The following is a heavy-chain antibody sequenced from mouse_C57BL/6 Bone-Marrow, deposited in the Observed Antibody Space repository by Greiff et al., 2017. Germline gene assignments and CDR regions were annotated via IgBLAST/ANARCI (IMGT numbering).Heavy chain of an antibody. CDR2: IYPRDGST. J-gene: IGHJ1*03. D-gene: IGHD2-4*01. CDR3: ARRNYDYDDWYFDV. CDR1: GYTFTDHT. V-gene: IGHV1-78*01. Sequence: VKLQESDAELVKPGASVKISCKVSGYTFTDHTIHWMKQRPEQGLEWIGYIYPRDGSTTYNEKFKGKATLTADKSSSTAYMQLNSLTSEDSAVYFCARRNYDYDDWYFDVWGTGTTVTVSS.